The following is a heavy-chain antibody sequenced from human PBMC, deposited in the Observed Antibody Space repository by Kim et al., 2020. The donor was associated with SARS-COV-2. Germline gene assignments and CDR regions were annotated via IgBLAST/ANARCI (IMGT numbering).Heavy chain of an antibody. V-gene: IGHV3-7*01. CDR2: IMQDGSRK. D-gene: IGHD3-16*01. CDR1: GFTFSSYW. J-gene: IGHJ4*02. Sequence: GGSLRLSCAASGFTFSSYWMSWVRQAPGKGLEWVANIMQDGSRKEYGDSVRGRFTISRDNAKNSVYLQMNSLRAEDTAVYYCAREGEGGFDFWGQGTLVTVSS. CDR3: AREGEGGFDF.